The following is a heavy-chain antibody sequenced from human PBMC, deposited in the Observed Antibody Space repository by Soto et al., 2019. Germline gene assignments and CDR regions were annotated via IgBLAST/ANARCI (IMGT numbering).Heavy chain of an antibody. CDR1: GYTFSDYY. Sequence: PGGSLRLSCAASGYTFSDYYMSWIRQAPGKGLECIFYIDTIGTKIYYADSVKGRFTITRDNAKNSLYLEMNSLRDEDTAVYYCASHYDMWSGYLSPVDYWGQGTLVTVSS. CDR2: IDTIGTKI. D-gene: IGHD3-3*01. CDR3: ASHYDMWSGYLSPVDY. V-gene: IGHV3-11*01. J-gene: IGHJ4*02.